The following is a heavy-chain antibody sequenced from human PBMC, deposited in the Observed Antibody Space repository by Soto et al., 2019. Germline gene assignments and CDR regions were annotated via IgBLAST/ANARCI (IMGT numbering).Heavy chain of an antibody. Sequence: PGGSLRLSCAASGFTFSSYAMSWVRQAPGKGLEWVSAISGSGGSTYYADSVKGRFTISRDNSKNTLYLQMNSLRAEDTAVYYCAKRIVVVVAAKPDYWGQGTLVTVSS. CDR3: AKRIVVVVAAKPDY. J-gene: IGHJ4*02. CDR2: ISGSGGST. CDR1: GFTFSSYA. D-gene: IGHD2-15*01. V-gene: IGHV3-23*01.